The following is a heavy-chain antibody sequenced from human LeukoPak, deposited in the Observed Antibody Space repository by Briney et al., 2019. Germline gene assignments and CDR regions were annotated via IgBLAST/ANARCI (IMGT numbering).Heavy chain of an antibody. J-gene: IGHJ4*02. V-gene: IGHV4-39*07. CDR1: GGSISSSSYY. D-gene: IGHD3-9*01. Sequence: SETLSLTCTVPGGSISSSSYYWSWIRQPPGKGLEWIGSIYYSGSTYYNPSLKSRVTISVDTSKNQFSLELSSVTAADTAVYYCARDSPPDILTGYSFDYWGQGTLVTVSS. CDR3: ARDSPPDILTGYSFDY. CDR2: IYYSGST.